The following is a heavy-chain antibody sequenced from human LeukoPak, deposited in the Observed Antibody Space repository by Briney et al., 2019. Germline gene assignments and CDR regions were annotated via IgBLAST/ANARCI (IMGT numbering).Heavy chain of an antibody. CDR1: GFTFSSTA. CDR3: AKDRPSYRRVVDSNYPNYYYYGMDV. Sequence: QPGGSLRLSCAASGFTFSSTAMSWVRQAPGKGLEWVSGISGTGGNTDYADSVKGRFTISRDNSKNTLYLQMNSLRAEDTAVYYCAKDRPSYRRVVDSNYPNYYYYGMDVWGQGTTVTVSS. D-gene: IGHD4-11*01. CDR2: ISGTGGNT. J-gene: IGHJ6*02. V-gene: IGHV3-23*01.